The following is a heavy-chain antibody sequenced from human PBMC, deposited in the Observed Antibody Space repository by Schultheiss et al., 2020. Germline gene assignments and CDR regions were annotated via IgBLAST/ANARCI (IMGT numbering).Heavy chain of an antibody. CDR2: ISSSGTVM. J-gene: IGHJ6*02. CDR1: GFSFSSYS. Sequence: GGSLRLSCIASGFSFSSYSMNWVRQAPGRGLEWVSSISSSGTVMYYADSVKGRFTISRDNAKKSLFLRLHSLRAEDTAVYYCASFPRGYYGMDVWGQGTTVTVSS. V-gene: IGHV3-21*01. CDR3: ASFPRGYYGMDV. D-gene: IGHD7-27*01.